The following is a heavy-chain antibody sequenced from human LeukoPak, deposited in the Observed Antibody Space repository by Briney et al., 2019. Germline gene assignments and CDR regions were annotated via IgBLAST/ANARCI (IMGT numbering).Heavy chain of an antibody. J-gene: IGHJ4*02. Sequence: SETLSLTCAVYGGSFSGYYWSWIRQPPGKGLEWIGEINHSGSINYNPSLKSRVTISVDTSKNQFSLKLSSVTAADTAVCYCARAVYGSGSSPHGHWGQGTLVTVSS. CDR1: GGSFSGYY. CDR3: ARAVYGSGSSPHGH. D-gene: IGHD3-10*01. CDR2: INHSGSI. V-gene: IGHV4-34*01.